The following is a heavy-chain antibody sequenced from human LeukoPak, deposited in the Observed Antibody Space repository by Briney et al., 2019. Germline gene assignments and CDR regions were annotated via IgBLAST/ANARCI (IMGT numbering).Heavy chain of an antibody. CDR3: ARHSGLRSPFGN. D-gene: IGHD4-17*01. V-gene: IGHV4-39*01. Sequence: PSETLSLTCTASGGSISSTSYYWGWIRQPPGKGLEWIGSVFYSGSTYYSPSLKSRVTISVDTSRNQVSLKLSSVTAADTAVYYWARHSGLRSPFGNWGQGTLVTVSS. CDR1: GGSISSTSYY. CDR2: VFYSGST. J-gene: IGHJ4*02.